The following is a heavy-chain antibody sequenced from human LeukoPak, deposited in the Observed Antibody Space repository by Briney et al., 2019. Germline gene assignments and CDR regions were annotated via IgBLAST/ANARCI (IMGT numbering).Heavy chain of an antibody. CDR1: GFTSSSYT. D-gene: IGHD3-10*01. CDR3: AKTGNYHHNWFDP. CDR2: ISFDGSNK. V-gene: IGHV3-30*18. Sequence: GGSLRLSCAASGFTSSSYTMHWVRQAPGKGLEWVAVISFDGSNKYYVDSVKGRFTISRDSSKNTLFLQMNSLRTEDTAVYYCAKTGNYHHNWFDPWGQGTLVTVSS. J-gene: IGHJ5*02.